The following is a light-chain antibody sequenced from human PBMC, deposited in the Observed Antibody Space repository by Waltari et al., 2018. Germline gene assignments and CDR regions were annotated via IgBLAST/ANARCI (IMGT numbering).Light chain of an antibody. V-gene: IGLV2-14*01. CDR3: SSYTSSSHVV. CDR1: SSDVGGYNY. Sequence: QSALTQPASVSGSPGQSITISCTGTSSDVGGYNYVSWYQPHPGKAPKLMIYDVSKRPSGVSNRFSGSKSGNTASLTISGLQAEDEADYYCSSYTSSSHVVFGGGTKLTVL. CDR2: DVS. J-gene: IGLJ2*01.